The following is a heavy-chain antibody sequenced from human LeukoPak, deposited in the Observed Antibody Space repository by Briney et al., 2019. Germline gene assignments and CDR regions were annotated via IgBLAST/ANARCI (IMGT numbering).Heavy chain of an antibody. Sequence: SETLSLTCAVYGGSFSGYYWSWIRQPPGKGLEWIGEINHSGSTNYNPSLKSRVTISVDTSKNQFSLRLNSVTAADTAIYYCARRAAALDSWGQGTLVTVSS. CDR1: GGSFSGYY. CDR2: INHSGST. CDR3: ARRAAALDS. V-gene: IGHV4-34*01. D-gene: IGHD6-13*01. J-gene: IGHJ4*02.